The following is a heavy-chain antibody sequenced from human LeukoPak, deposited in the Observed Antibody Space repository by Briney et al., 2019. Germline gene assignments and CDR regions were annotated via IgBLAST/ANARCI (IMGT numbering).Heavy chain of an antibody. J-gene: IGHJ4*02. CDR2: IYSSGRS. Sequence: SETLSLTCTVSGASISSTNSYWGWIRQSPRTGLEWIGNIYSSGRSYYNPSLKSRATISIDTSDKQFSLKLTSVTAADTAVYYCARKREGPTTGIDSWGQGTLVTVSS. D-gene: IGHD1-26*01. V-gene: IGHV4-39*07. CDR1: GASISSTNSY. CDR3: ARKREGPTTGIDS.